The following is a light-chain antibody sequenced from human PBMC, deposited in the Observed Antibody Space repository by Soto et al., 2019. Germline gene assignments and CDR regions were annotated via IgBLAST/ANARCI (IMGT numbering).Light chain of an antibody. CDR2: GAS. V-gene: IGKV3-15*01. CDR3: QQYHKWPPIT. J-gene: IGKJ5*01. Sequence: EIVMTHSPATLSVSLGEIATLSCRASQSVSSNLAWYQQKPGQAPRLLIYGASTRATGIPARFSGSGSGTEFTLTISSLQSEDFAVYYCQQYHKWPPITFGQGTRLEIK. CDR1: QSVSSN.